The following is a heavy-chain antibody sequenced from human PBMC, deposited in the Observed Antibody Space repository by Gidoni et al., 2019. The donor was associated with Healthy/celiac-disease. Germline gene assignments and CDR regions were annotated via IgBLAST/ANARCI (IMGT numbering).Heavy chain of an antibody. J-gene: IGHJ5*02. D-gene: IGHD6-6*01. CDR1: GYTFTSYD. CDR3: ARGTGVYHEQLVLRGDDWFDP. V-gene: IGHV1-8*01. Sequence: QVQLVQSGAAVKKPGASVKVACKASGYTFTSYDINWVRQATGQGLEWMGWMNPNSGNTGYAQKFQGRVTMTRNTSISTAYMELSSLRSEDTAVYYCARGTGVYHEQLVLRGDDWFDPWGQGTLVTVSS. CDR2: MNPNSGNT.